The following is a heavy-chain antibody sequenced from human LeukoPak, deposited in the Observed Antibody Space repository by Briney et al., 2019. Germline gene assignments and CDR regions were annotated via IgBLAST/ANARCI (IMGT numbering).Heavy chain of an antibody. CDR2: ISYDGSTK. CDR1: AFTFSDFY. J-gene: IGHJ4*02. Sequence: GGSLRLSCEASAFTFSDFYMSWIRQAPGKGLEWVAVISYDGSTKYYADSVKGRFIISRDISKNILYLEMNSLRAEDTAVYYCARACCSGSIIGGYFDYWGQGTLVTVSS. V-gene: IGHV3-30-3*01. D-gene: IGHD2-15*01. CDR3: ARACCSGSIIGGYFDY.